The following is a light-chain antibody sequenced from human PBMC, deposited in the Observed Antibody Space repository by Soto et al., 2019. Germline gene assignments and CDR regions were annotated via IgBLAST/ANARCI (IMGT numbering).Light chain of an antibody. Sequence: QSVLTQPLSASGTPGQRVTISFSGGTSNSGSNSVSWYQHLPGTAPKLLIFRTNQRPSGVPDRFSGSKSGTSASLAISGLQSEDEAAYYCASWDDGLNGLVFGGGTQLTVL. CDR2: RTN. CDR1: TSNSGSNS. V-gene: IGLV1-44*01. CDR3: ASWDDGLNGLV. J-gene: IGLJ2*01.